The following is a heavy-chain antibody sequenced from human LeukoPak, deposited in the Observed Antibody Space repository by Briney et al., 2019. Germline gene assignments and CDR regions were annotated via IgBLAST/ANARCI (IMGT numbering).Heavy chain of an antibody. D-gene: IGHD2-15*01. Sequence: ASVKVSCKASGGTFSSYAISWVRQAPGQGLELMGRIIPIFGTANYAQKFQGRVTITTDESTSTAYMELSSMRSKDTAVYYCARVGSGGRKVREAYYYHSVYYNYYIDVWGRGTTVTVSS. CDR3: ARVGSGGRKVREAYYYHSVYYNYYIDV. J-gene: IGHJ6*03. CDR1: GGTFSSYA. V-gene: IGHV1-69*05. CDR2: IIPIFGTA.